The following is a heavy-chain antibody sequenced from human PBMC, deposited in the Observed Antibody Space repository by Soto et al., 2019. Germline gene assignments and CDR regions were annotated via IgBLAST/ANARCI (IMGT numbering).Heavy chain of an antibody. V-gene: IGHV1-69*06. CDR2: VIPMSGSS. Sequence: QVQLVQSGAEVKKPGSSVKVSCKASGGTFSTYVISWVRQAPGQGLEWMGRVIPMSGSSNYAQKFQGRVTITADKDTSIAYMEVRSLRSEDTAVYYCARVRPRSGPTFYYYGLDVWGQGTTVIVSS. J-gene: IGHJ6*02. CDR1: GGTFSTYV. CDR3: ARVRPRSGPTFYYYGLDV. D-gene: IGHD1-26*01.